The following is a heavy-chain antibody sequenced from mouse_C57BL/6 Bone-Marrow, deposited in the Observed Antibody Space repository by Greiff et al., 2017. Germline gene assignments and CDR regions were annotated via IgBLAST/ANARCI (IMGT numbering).Heavy chain of an antibody. CDR3: TREPLSIYAMDY. Sequence: EVKLVESGAGLVKPGGSLKLSCAASGFTFSSYAMSWVRQTPEKRLEWVAYISSGGDYIYYAYTVKGQFTISRDNARNTLYLQMSSLKSEDTAMDYCTREPLSIYAMDYWGRGTSVTVSS. CDR1: GFTFSSYA. D-gene: IGHD2-10*02. CDR2: ISSGGDYI. V-gene: IGHV5-9-1*02. J-gene: IGHJ4*01.